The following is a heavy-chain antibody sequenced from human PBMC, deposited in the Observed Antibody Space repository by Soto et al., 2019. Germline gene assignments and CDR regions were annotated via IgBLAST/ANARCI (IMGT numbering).Heavy chain of an antibody. J-gene: IGHJ4*02. Sequence: SETLSLTCTVSGGSISSGGYYWSWIRQHPGKGLEWIGYIYYSGSTYYNPSLKSRVTISVDTSKNQFSLKLSSVTAADTAVYYCARDWSGYPDYWGQGTLVTVSS. CDR1: GGSISSGGYY. CDR2: IYYSGST. CDR3: ARDWSGYPDY. D-gene: IGHD3-3*01. V-gene: IGHV4-31*03.